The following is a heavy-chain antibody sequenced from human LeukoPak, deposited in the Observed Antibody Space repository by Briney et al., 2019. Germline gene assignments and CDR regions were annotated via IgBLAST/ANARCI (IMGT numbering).Heavy chain of an antibody. Sequence: GGSLRLSCAASGFTFSSYEMNGVRQAPGKGLEWVSYISSSGSTIYYADSVKGRFTISRDNAKNSLYLQMNSLRAEDTAVYYCARTTYSNYGNYFDYWGQGTLVTVSS. CDR1: GFTFSSYE. J-gene: IGHJ4*02. CDR2: ISSSGSTI. D-gene: IGHD4-11*01. V-gene: IGHV3-48*03. CDR3: ARTTYSNYGNYFDY.